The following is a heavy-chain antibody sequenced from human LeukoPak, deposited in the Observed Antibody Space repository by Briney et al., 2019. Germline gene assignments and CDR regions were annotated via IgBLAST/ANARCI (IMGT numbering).Heavy chain of an antibody. CDR2: ISYDGSNK. D-gene: IGHD1-26*01. CDR1: GFTFSSYG. Sequence: GGSLRLSCAASGFTFSSYGMHWVRQAPGKGLEWVAVISYDGSNKYYADSVKGRFTISRDNSKNTLYLQMNSLRAEDTAVYYCAKRGSGLVGATTSQLYYYYYDMDVRGKGTTVTVSS. CDR3: AKRGSGLVGATTSQLYYYYYDMDV. V-gene: IGHV3-30*18. J-gene: IGHJ6*03.